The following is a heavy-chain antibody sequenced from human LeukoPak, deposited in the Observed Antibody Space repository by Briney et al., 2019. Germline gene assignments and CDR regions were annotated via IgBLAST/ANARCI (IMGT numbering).Heavy chain of an antibody. CDR3: AREGGRYYDILTGNQRADY. Sequence: ASVKVSCKASGYTLTGYYMHWVRQAPRQGLEWMGWINPNSGGTNYAQKFQGRVTMTRDTSISTAYMELSRLRSDDTAVYYCAREGGRYYDILTGNQRADYWGQGTLVTVSS. J-gene: IGHJ4*02. D-gene: IGHD3-9*01. CDR1: GYTLTGYY. V-gene: IGHV1-2*02. CDR2: INPNSGGT.